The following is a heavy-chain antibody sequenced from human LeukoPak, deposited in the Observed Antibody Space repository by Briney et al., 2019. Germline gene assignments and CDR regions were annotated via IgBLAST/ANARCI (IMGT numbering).Heavy chain of an antibody. D-gene: IGHD3-22*01. CDR1: GGSINSYY. Sequence: SETLSLTCTVSGGSINSYYWSWIRQPPGKGLEWIGYIYDSGSTNYNPSLRSRVTISVDTSKNQFSLKLSSVTAADTAVYYCACLTTADAFDIWGQGTMVTVSS. CDR2: IYDSGST. CDR3: ACLTTADAFDI. V-gene: IGHV4-59*01. J-gene: IGHJ3*02.